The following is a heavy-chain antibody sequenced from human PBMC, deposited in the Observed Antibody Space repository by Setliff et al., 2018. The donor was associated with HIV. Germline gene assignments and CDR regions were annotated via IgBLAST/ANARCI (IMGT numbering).Heavy chain of an antibody. Sequence: PSETLSLTCTVSGGSISSGSHYWNWVRQSAGKGLEWIGRIYSSGSTNYNPSLNSRVSISVDTSKNQFSLRLNSVTAADTAVYFCARHSGLGGYYSPFDYWGPGTLVTVSS. D-gene: IGHD3-22*01. J-gene: IGHJ4*02. CDR3: ARHSGLGGYYSPFDY. CDR1: GGSISSGSHY. CDR2: IYSSGST. V-gene: IGHV4-61*02.